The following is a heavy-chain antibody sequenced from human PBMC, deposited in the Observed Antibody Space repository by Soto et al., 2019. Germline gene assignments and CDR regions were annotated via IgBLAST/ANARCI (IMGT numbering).Heavy chain of an antibody. J-gene: IGHJ4*02. Sequence: TVSLTGDVSGYSISIGVYWGWVRTQTWKGRDWVVIINHRVNSYYTPSLKSRVTRSVDTSKDHGSLKVSSVTAADTAVYYCVRSGDDYGSYIDYWGQGTLVTVS. CDR1: GYSISIGVY. D-gene: IGHD4-17*01. CDR3: VRSGDDYGSYIDY. V-gene: IGHV4-38-2*01. CDR2: INHRVNS.